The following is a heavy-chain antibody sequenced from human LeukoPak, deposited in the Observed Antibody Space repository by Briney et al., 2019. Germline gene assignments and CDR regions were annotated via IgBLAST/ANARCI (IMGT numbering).Heavy chain of an antibody. Sequence: GASVKVSCKASGYTFTRYYMHWLRQAPGQGLEWMGWINPNSRGTNYAQKFQGRVTMSRDTSISTAYMALSRLRSDDTAVYYCARVPPPPNYDFWSGSLLYYFDYWGQGTLVTVSS. CDR2: INPNSRGT. CDR1: GYTFTRYY. D-gene: IGHD3-3*01. V-gene: IGHV1-2*02. CDR3: ARVPPPPNYDFWSGSLLYYFDY. J-gene: IGHJ4*02.